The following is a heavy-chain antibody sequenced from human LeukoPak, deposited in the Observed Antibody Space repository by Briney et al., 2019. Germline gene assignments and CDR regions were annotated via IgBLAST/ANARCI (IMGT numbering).Heavy chain of an antibody. D-gene: IGHD3-22*01. CDR3: ARAGVGDYYDSSGYLSNFDY. CDR1: GYTFTSYG. CDR2: ISAYNGNT. V-gene: IGHV1-18*01. J-gene: IGHJ4*02. Sequence: GASVKVSCKASGYTFTSYGISWVRQAPGQGLEWMGWISAYNGNTNYAQKLQGRVTMTTDTSTSTAYMELRSLRSDDTAVYYCARAGVGDYYDSSGYLSNFDYWGQGTLVTVSS.